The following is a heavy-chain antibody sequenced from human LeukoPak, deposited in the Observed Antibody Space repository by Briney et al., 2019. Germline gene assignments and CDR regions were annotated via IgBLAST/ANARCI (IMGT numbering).Heavy chain of an antibody. J-gene: IGHJ6*03. CDR2: INPNSGGT. CDR3: ARGDYYYYYMDV. V-gene: IGHV1-2*06. Sequence: ASVKVSCKAPGYTFTGYYMHWVRQTPGQGLEWMGRINPNSGGTNYAQKFQGRVTMTRDTSISTAYMELSRLRSDDTAVYYCARGDYYYYYMDVWGKGTTVTVS. CDR1: GYTFTGYY.